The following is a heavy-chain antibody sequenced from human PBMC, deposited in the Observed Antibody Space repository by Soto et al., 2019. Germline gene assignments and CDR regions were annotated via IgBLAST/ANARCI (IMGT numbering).Heavy chain of an antibody. J-gene: IGHJ4*02. CDR2: ISWNSGNI. Sequence: DVQLEESGGALVHPGRSLRLSCAASGFTFDDYAMYWVRQVLGKGLEWVSSISWNSGNIGYADSVKGRFTTSRDNAENSLYLQMHSLRPEDTALYYCVRSKGGYSYGTPFDYWGQGTLVTVSS. CDR1: GFTFDDYA. D-gene: IGHD5-18*01. CDR3: VRSKGGYSYGTPFDY. V-gene: IGHV3-9*01.